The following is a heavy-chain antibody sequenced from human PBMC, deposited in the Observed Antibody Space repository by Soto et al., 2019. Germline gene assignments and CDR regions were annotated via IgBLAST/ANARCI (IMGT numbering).Heavy chain of an antibody. CDR3: TADLPGGNSDFFDY. V-gene: IGHV4-34*03. J-gene: IGHJ4*02. Sequence: SETLSLTCAVYGGSFSGYYWSWIRQPPGKGLEWIGEINHSGSTNYNPSLKSRVTISVDTSKNQFSLKLSSVTAADTAVYYCTADLPGGNSDFFDYWGQGTLVTVSS. CDR1: GGSFSGYY. CDR2: INHSGST. D-gene: IGHD2-21*01.